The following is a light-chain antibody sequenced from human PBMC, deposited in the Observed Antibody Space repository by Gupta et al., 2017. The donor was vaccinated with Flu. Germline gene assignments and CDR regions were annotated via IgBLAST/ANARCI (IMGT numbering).Light chain of an antibody. CDR1: QSIDYW. Sequence: GDRVTITCRASQSIDYWLAWYQQKLGRAPKLLIYKASTLQSGVPSRFSGSGSGTEFTLTIKSLQPEDFATYYCQHYNIFPWTFGQGTKVEVK. J-gene: IGKJ1*01. CDR3: QHYNIFPWT. V-gene: IGKV1-5*03. CDR2: KAS.